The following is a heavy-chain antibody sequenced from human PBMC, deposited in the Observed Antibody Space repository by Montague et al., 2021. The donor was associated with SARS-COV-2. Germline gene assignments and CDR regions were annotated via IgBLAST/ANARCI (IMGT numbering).Heavy chain of an antibody. V-gene: IGHV4-39*07. CDR3: ARDLWEWLSVEWSFDS. CDR1: GGSISSSSYY. J-gene: IGHJ4*02. CDR2: IYYSGST. Sequence: SETLSLTCTVSGGSISSSSYYWGWIRQPPGKGLEWIGSIYYSGSTYYNPSLKSRVTISVDTSKNQFSLKLSSVTAADTAVYYCARDLWEWLSVEWSFDSWGQGTLVTVSS. D-gene: IGHD3-3*01.